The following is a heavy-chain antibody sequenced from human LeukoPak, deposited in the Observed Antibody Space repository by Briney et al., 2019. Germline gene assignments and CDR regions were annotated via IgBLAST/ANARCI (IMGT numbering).Heavy chain of an antibody. V-gene: IGHV3-66*01. J-gene: IGHJ4*02. CDR2: IYSGGST. CDR1: GFTVSGNY. CDR3: ARGTVTMVDY. D-gene: IGHD3-10*01. Sequence: GGSLRLSCAASGFTVSGNYMSWVRQAPGRGLEWVSVIYSGGSTYYADSVKGRFTISRDNSKNTLFLQMNSLRAGDTAVYYCARGTVTMVDYWGQGTLVTVSS.